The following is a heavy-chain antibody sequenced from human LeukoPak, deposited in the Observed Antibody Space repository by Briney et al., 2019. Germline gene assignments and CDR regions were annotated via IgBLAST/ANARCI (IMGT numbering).Heavy chain of an antibody. V-gene: IGHV3-30-3*01. Sequence: GGSLRLSCAASGFTFSSYAMHWVRQAPGKGLEWVAVISYDGSNKYYADSVKGRFTISRDNSKNTLYLQVNSLRAEDTAVYYCGSGWTFDYWGQGTLVTVSS. CDR3: GSGWTFDY. D-gene: IGHD6-19*01. CDR1: GFTFSSYA. J-gene: IGHJ4*02. CDR2: ISYDGSNK.